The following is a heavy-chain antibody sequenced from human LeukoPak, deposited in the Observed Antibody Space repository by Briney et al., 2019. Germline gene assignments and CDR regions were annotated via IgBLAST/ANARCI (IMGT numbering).Heavy chain of an antibody. D-gene: IGHD3-22*01. J-gene: IGHJ4*02. Sequence: GGSLRLSCAVSGITLSNYAMSWVRQAPGKGLEWVAGISGSGGGTNYADSVRGRFTISRDNPKNTLYLQMNNLRADDTAVYFCAKRGVVIRVILVGFHKEAYYFDSWGQGALVTVSS. CDR2: ISGSGGGT. CDR1: GITLSNYA. CDR3: AKRGVVIRVILVGFHKEAYYFDS. V-gene: IGHV3-23*01.